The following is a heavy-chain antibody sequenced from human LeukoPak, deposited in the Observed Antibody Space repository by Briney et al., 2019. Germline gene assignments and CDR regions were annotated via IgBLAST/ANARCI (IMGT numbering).Heavy chain of an antibody. CDR3: ARGRRAVAGKRYYFDY. CDR1: GYTFTSYD. V-gene: IGHV1-8*01. CDR2: MNPNSGNT. D-gene: IGHD6-19*01. Sequence: ASVKVSCKASGYTFTSYDINWVRQAPGQGLEWMGWMNPNSGNTGYAQKFQGRVTMTRNTSISTAYMELSSLRSEDTAVYYCARGRRAVAGKRYYFDYWGQGTLVTVSS. J-gene: IGHJ4*02.